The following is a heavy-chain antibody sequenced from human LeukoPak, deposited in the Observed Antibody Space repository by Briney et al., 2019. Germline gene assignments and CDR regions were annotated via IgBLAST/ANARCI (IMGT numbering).Heavy chain of an antibody. V-gene: IGHV4-39*07. CDR1: GGSISSSSYY. J-gene: IGHJ6*02. CDR2: IYYSGST. D-gene: IGHD2-21*01. CDR3: ARGPIPITYYYYGMDV. Sequence: PSETLSLTCTVSGGSISSSSYYWGWIRQPPGKGLEWIGSIYYSGSTYYNPSLKSRVTISVDTSKNQFSLKLSSVTAADTAVYYCARGPIPITYYYYGMDVWGQGTTVTVSS.